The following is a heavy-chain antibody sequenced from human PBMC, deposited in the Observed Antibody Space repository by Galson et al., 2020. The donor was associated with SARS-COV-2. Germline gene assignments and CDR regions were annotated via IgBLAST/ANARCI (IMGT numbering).Heavy chain of an antibody. CDR1: GFTFSTYW. Sequence: TGGSLRLSCAASGFTFSTYWMHWVRQAPGKGLVWVSRINSDGRTTYADSVKGRFTISRDNAKNTLYLQTNSLRAEDTAVYYCGRQGRGWEIDYWGQGTLVTVSS. D-gene: IGHD6-19*01. CDR3: GRQGRGWEIDY. J-gene: IGHJ4*02. CDR2: INSDGRT. V-gene: IGHV3-74*01.